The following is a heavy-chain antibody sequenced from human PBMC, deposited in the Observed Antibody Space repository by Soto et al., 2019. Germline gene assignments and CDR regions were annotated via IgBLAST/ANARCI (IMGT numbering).Heavy chain of an antibody. Sequence: PGGSLRLSCAASGFTFSDYYMSWIRQAPGKGLEWVSYISSSSSYTNYADPVKGRFTISRDNAKNSLYLQMNSLRAEDTAVYYCARGGETTMVRGVITSWFDPWGQGTLVTVSS. CDR2: ISSSSSYT. CDR1: GFTFSDYY. V-gene: IGHV3-11*03. D-gene: IGHD3-10*01. J-gene: IGHJ5*02. CDR3: ARGGETTMVRGVITSWFDP.